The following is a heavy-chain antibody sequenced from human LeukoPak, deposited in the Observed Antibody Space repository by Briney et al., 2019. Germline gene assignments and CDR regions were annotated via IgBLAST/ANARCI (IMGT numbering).Heavy chain of an antibody. V-gene: IGHV5-51*01. CDR2: IYPGDSDT. D-gene: IGHD6-13*01. Sequence: GESLKISCKGSGYSFTSYWIGWVRQMPGKGLEWMGIIYPGDSDTRYSPSFQGQVTISANKSISTAYLQWSSLKASDTAMYYCARQILYSSSWYYWFDPWGQGTLVTVSS. J-gene: IGHJ5*02. CDR3: ARQILYSSSWYYWFDP. CDR1: GYSFTSYW.